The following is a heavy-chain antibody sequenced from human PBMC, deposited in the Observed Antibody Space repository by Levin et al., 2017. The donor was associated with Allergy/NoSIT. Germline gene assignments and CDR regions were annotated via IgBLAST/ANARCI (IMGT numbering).Heavy chain of an antibody. D-gene: IGHD4-17*01. CDR3: ARDPYGDYTSRDAFDS. CDR1: GGSISSSNW. Sequence: NASETLSLTCAVSGGSISSSNWWSWVRQPPGKGLEWIGEIYHSGSTNYNPSLKSRVTISVDKSKNQFSLKLSSVTAADTAVYYCARDPYGDYTSRDAFDSWGQGTMVTVSS. J-gene: IGHJ3*02. CDR2: IYHSGST. V-gene: IGHV4-4*02.